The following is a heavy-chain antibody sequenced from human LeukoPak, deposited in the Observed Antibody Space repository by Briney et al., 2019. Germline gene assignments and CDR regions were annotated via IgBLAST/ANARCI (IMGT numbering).Heavy chain of an antibody. CDR1: GFTFSSYS. V-gene: IGHV3-21*01. J-gene: IGHJ4*02. D-gene: IGHD3-9*01. CDR3: ARDPDYDILTGYFRPPFDY. Sequence: PGGSLRLSCAASGFTFSSYSMNWVRQAPGKGLEWVSSTGSDSSYIYYTDSVKGRFTISRDNAKNTLYLQMNSLRAEDTAVYYCARDPDYDILTGYFRPPFDYWGQGTLVTVSS. CDR2: TGSDSSYI.